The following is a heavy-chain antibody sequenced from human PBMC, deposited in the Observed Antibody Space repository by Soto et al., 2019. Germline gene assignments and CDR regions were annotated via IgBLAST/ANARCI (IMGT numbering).Heavy chain of an antibody. D-gene: IGHD5-12*01. J-gene: IGHJ4*02. V-gene: IGHV3-30-3*01. CDR1: GFTFSSYA. CDR2: ISYDGSNK. Sequence: QVQLVESGGGVVQPGWSLRLSCAASGFTFSSYAMHWVRQAPGKGLEWVAVISYDGSNKYYADSVKGRFTISRDNSKNTLYQQMNSLIAEDTAVYYWARESDIVATNPTFDYLCQGTLVTVSA. CDR3: ARESDIVATNPTFDY.